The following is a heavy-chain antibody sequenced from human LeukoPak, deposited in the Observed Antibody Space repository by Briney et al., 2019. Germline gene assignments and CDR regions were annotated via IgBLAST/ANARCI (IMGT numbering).Heavy chain of an antibody. CDR1: GGSISSSSYY. CDR2: IYTSGST. J-gene: IGHJ3*02. V-gene: IGHV4-61*02. CDR3: ARKGITGTTLNAFDI. Sequence: PSETLSLTCTVSGGSISSSSYYWGWIRQPAGKGLEWIGRIYTSGSTNYNPSLKSRVTMSVDTSKNQFSLKLSSVTAADTAVYYCARKGITGTTLNAFDIWGQGTMVTVSS. D-gene: IGHD1-7*01.